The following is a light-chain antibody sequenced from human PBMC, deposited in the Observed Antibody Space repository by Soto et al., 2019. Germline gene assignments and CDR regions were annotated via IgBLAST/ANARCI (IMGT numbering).Light chain of an antibody. CDR3: QQRSNWPPVT. Sequence: EIVLTQFPGTLSLSPGERATLSCRASQSVSSYLAWYQQKPGQAPRLLIYDASNRATGIPARFSGSGSGTDFTLTISSLEPEDFGVYYCQQRSNWPPVTFGGGTKVDIK. J-gene: IGKJ4*01. CDR2: DAS. CDR1: QSVSSY. V-gene: IGKV3-11*01.